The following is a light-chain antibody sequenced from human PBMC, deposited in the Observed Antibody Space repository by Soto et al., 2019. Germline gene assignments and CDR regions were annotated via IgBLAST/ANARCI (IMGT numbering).Light chain of an antibody. CDR3: QAWDGSAVV. V-gene: IGLV3-1*01. Sequence: SYELTQPPSVSVSPGQTASITCSGEKLGDKYACWYQQRPGQSPVLIIYQDRKRPSGTPERFSGSNSGNTVTLTISGTQAMDEADYYCQAWDGSAVVFGGGTKLTVL. CDR1: KLGDKY. J-gene: IGLJ2*01. CDR2: QDR.